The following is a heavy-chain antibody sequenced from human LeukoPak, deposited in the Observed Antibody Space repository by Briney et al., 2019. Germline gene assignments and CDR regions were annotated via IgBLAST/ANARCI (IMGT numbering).Heavy chain of an antibody. CDR3: ARRGFSYSSGYYYYYYMDV. CDR2: INHSGST. D-gene: IGHD6-19*01. Sequence: SETLSLTCAVYGGSFSGYYWSWIRQPPGKGLEWIGEINHSGSTNYNPSLKSRVTISVDTSKNQFSLKLSSVTAADTAVYYCARRGFSYSSGYYYYYYMDVWGKGTTVTISS. V-gene: IGHV4-34*01. CDR1: GGSFSGYY. J-gene: IGHJ6*03.